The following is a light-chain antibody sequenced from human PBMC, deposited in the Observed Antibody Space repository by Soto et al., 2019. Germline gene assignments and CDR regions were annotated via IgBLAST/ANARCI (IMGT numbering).Light chain of an antibody. CDR2: WAS. V-gene: IGKV4-1*01. Sequence: DIVLTQSPDYLAVALGGRATINCKSSQTVLYSPNNKNYLAWFQQKPGQPPKLLIYWASNRESGVPDRFSGSGSGTDFTLTISSLQPEDAAVYYCHQYADVPRTFGQGTKVEIK. CDR1: QTVLYSPNNKNY. CDR3: HQYADVPRT. J-gene: IGKJ1*01.